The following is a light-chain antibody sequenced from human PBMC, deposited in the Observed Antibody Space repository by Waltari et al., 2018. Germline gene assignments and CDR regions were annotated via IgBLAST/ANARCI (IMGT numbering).Light chain of an antibody. J-gene: IGKJ4*01. V-gene: IGKV1-6*02. Sequence: AIQMTQSPSSLSASFGDRVPITCRASQDIKNDLGWYQKKPDTAPKFLIHAASSLQSAVPSRFSGGGSGTNFTLTISSLQPEDFATYYCLQDYTYPLTFGGGTKVEIK. CDR1: QDIKND. CDR3: LQDYTYPLT. CDR2: AAS.